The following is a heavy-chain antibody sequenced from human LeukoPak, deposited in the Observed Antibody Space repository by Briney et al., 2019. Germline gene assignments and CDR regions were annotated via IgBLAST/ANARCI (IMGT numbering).Heavy chain of an antibody. CDR1: GGSISSYF. CDR2: IYYSGST. J-gene: IGHJ3*02. V-gene: IGHV4-59*12. D-gene: IGHD6-13*01. Sequence: SETLSLTCTVSGGSISSYFWSWIRQPPGKGLEWIGSIYYSGSTYYNPSLKSRVTISVDTSKNQFSLKLSSVTAADTAVYYCARPGIAAAGTDAFDIWGQGTMVTVSS. CDR3: ARPGIAAAGTDAFDI.